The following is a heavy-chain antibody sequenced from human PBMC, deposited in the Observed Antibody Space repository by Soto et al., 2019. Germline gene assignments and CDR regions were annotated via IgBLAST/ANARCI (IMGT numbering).Heavy chain of an antibody. J-gene: IGHJ5*02. CDR3: ARSRYIVVVPAAIDWFDP. CDR2: IYHSGST. V-gene: IGHV4-30-2*01. D-gene: IGHD2-2*02. CDR1: GGSISSGGYS. Sequence: PSETLSLTCAVSGGSISSGGYSWSWIRQPPGKGLEWIGYIYHSGSTYYNPSLKSRVTISVDRSKNQFSLKLSSVTAADTAVYYCARSRYIVVVPAAIDWFDPWGQGTLVTVSS.